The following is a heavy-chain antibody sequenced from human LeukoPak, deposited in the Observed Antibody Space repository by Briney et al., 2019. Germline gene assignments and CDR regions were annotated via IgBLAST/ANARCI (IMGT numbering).Heavy chain of an antibody. D-gene: IGHD3-10*01. CDR3: AKDGLRWFGVHFDY. J-gene: IGHJ4*02. CDR1: GFTFSSYG. CDR2: ISYDGSNK. V-gene: IGHV3-30*18. Sequence: GRSLRLSCAASGFTFSSYGIHWVRQAPGKGLEWVAVISYDGSNKYYADSVKGRFTISRDNSKNTLYLQMNSLRAEDTAVYYCAKDGLRWFGVHFDYWGQGTLVTVSS.